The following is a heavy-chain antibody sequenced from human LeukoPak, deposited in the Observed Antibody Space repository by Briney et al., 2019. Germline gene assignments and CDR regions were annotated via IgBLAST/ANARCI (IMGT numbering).Heavy chain of an antibody. CDR3: ARHPPRSHSSGHIGH. CDR1: GGSISSYY. D-gene: IGHD6-19*01. J-gene: IGHJ4*02. Sequence: PSETLSLTCTVSGGSISSYYWSWIRQPPGNGLEWIGYIYYSGSTNYNPSLKSRVTISVDTSKNQFSLKLSSVTAADTAVYYCARHPPRSHSSGHIGHWGQGSLVTVSS. CDR2: IYYSGST. V-gene: IGHV4-59*08.